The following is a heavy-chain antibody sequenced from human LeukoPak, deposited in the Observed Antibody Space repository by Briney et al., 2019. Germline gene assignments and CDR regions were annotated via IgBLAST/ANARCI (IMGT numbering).Heavy chain of an antibody. Sequence: VASVKVSCKASGGTFSSYAISWVRQAPGQGLEWMGGIIPIFGTANYAQKFQGRVTITADKSTSTAYMELSSLRSEDTAVYYCARGVSSSYGGAFDIWGQGTMVTVSS. CDR2: IIPIFGTA. CDR1: GGTFSSYA. CDR3: ARGVSSSYGGAFDI. D-gene: IGHD5-18*01. V-gene: IGHV1-69*06. J-gene: IGHJ3*02.